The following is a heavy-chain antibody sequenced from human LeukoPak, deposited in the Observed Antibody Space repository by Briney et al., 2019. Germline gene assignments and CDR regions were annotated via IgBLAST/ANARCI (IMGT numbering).Heavy chain of an antibody. J-gene: IGHJ4*02. CDR1: GYTFTSNY. V-gene: IGHV1-46*01. Sequence: ASVKVSCKASGYTFTSNYIHWVRQAPGQGLEWMGMIYPRDGSTSYAQKFQGRVTVTRDTSTSTVHMELSGLGSEDTAVYYCARDQEGFDYWGQGTLVTVSS. CDR3: ARDQEGFDY. CDR2: IYPRDGST.